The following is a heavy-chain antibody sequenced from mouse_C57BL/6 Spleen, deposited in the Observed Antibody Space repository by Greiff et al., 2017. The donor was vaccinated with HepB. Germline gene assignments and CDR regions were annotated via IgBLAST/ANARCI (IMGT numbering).Heavy chain of an antibody. CDR2: ISYDGSN. V-gene: IGHV3-6*01. CDR1: GYSITSGYY. D-gene: IGHD1-1*01. Sequence: EVKLVESGPGLVKPSQSLSLTCSVTGYSITSGYYWNWIRQFPGNKLEWMGYISYDGSNNYNPSLKNRISITRDTSKNQFFLKLNSVTTEDTATYYCPRKAAATVVANWYFDVWGTGTTVTVSS. CDR3: PRKAAATVVANWYFDV. J-gene: IGHJ1*03.